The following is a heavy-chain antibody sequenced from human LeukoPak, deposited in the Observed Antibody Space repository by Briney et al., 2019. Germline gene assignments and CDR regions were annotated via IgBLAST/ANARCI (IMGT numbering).Heavy chain of an antibody. CDR2: INQEGSEK. V-gene: IGHV3-7*01. Sequence: GGSLRLSCEVSGLIFRSYWMSWVRQAPGKGLEWVANINQEGSEKYFEDSVKGRFTISRDNAKNSLHLQMNTLRAEDTAVYYCARERDGRFFGYWGQGTLVTVSS. D-gene: IGHD5-24*01. CDR3: ARERDGRFFGY. J-gene: IGHJ4*02. CDR1: GLIFRSYW.